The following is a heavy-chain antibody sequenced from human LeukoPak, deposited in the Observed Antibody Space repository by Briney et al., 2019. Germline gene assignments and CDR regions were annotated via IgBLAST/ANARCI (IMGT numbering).Heavy chain of an antibody. D-gene: IGHD6-13*01. CDR2: ISYDGSNK. Sequence: PGRSLRLSCAASGFTFSSYAMHWVRQAPGKGLEWVAVISYDGSNKYYADSVKGRFTISRDNSKNTLYLQMNSLRAEDTAVYYCARGELGYSSSWTSSAFDIWGQGTMVTVSS. CDR3: ARGELGYSSSWTSSAFDI. J-gene: IGHJ3*02. V-gene: IGHV3-30-3*01. CDR1: GFTFSSYA.